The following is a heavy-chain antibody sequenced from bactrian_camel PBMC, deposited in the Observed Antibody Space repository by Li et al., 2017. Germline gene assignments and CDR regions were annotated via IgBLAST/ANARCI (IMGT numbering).Heavy chain of an antibody. CDR2: ISIDGST. V-gene: IGHV3S63*01. CDR1: GFTFDDTD. CDR3: AADPSWRPGGTPCDY. Sequence: QLVESGGGSVQAGGSLRLSCTVSGFTFDDTDMGWYRQAPGNECELVASISIDGSTYYPDSVAGRFTISEDNAKRAVYLQMTSLKPEDTAVYYCAADPSWRPGGTPCDYWGEGTQVTVS. D-gene: IGHD1*01. J-gene: IGHJ4*01.